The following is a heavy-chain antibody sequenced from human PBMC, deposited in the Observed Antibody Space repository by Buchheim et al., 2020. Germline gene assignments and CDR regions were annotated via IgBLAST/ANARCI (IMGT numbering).Heavy chain of an antibody. CDR3: ASMAAAGILGDW. V-gene: IGHV4-39*01. CDR1: GGSISSNTYY. J-gene: IGHJ4*02. D-gene: IGHD6-13*01. CDR2: ILYSGRT. Sequence: QLQLQESGPGLVKPSETLSLTCTVSGGSISSNTYYWGWIRQPPGKGLEWIGNILYSGRTYYNPSLTSRVTISVDTSKNQFSLKLTSVTAADTAVYYCASMAAAGILGDWWGQGTL.